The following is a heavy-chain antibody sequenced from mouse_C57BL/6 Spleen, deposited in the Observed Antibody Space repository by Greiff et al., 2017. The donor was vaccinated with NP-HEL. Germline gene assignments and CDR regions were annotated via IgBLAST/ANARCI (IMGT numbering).Heavy chain of an antibody. CDR1: GYAFSSYW. CDR2: IYPGDGDT. Sequence: QVQLKESGAELVKPGASVKISCKASGYAFSSYWMNWVKQRPGKGLEWIGQIYPGDGDTNYNGKFKGKATLTADKSSSTAYMQLSSLTSEDSAVYFCARRYSNLYYFDYWGQGTTLTVSS. D-gene: IGHD2-5*01. V-gene: IGHV1-80*01. CDR3: ARRYSNLYYFDY. J-gene: IGHJ2*01.